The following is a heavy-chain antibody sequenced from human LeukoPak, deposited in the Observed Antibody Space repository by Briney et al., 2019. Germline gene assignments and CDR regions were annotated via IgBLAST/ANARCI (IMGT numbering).Heavy chain of an antibody. CDR2: IWYDGSNK. V-gene: IGHV3-33*01. D-gene: IGHD3-10*01. CDR3: ASLARLNGSGSRDY. J-gene: IGHJ4*02. Sequence: GGSLRLSCAASGFTFSSYGMHWVRQAPGKGLEWVAVIWYDGSNKYYADSVKGRFTISRDNSKNTLYLQMNSLRAEDTAVYYCASLARLNGSGSRDYWGQGTLVTVSS. CDR1: GFTFSSYG.